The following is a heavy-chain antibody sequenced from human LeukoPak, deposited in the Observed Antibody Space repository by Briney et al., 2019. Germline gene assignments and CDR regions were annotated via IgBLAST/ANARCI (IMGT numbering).Heavy chain of an antibody. D-gene: IGHD3-3*01. CDR1: GFTFSSDC. Sequence: GGSLRLSCAASGFTFSSDCMNWVRQAPGKGLEWVSSISSGGSYIYYADSVKGRFTISRDNAKNSLYLQMNSLRAEDTAVYYCARETGARGTIFGGDIGPTHHFDYWGQGTLVTVSS. J-gene: IGHJ4*02. CDR3: ARETGARGTIFGGDIGPTHHFDY. V-gene: IGHV3-21*01. CDR2: ISSGGSYI.